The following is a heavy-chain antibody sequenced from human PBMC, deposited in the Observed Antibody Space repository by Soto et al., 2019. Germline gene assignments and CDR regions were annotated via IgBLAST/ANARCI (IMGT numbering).Heavy chain of an antibody. V-gene: IGHV1-3*05. CDR3: ARDSRINFDY. Sequence: QVQLVQSGAEEKKPGASVKVSCKASGYTFTSYAMDWVRQAPGQRLEWMGWINAGNGNTKYSQKFQGRVTITRDTSASTAYMVLSSLRSEDTAVYYCARDSRINFDYWGQGTLVTVSS. CDR1: GYTFTSYA. J-gene: IGHJ4*02. CDR2: INAGNGNT. D-gene: IGHD2-15*01.